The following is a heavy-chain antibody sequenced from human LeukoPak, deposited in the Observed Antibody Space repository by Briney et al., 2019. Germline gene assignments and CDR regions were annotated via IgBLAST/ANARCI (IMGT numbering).Heavy chain of an antibody. CDR2: IFYSGST. J-gene: IGHJ4*02. V-gene: IGHV4-39*01. CDR1: GGSISSSDYY. D-gene: IGHD6-13*01. Sequence: SETLSLTCTVSGGSISSSDYYWGWIRQPPGRGLEWIGSIFYSGSTYYNPSLKSRVTISVDTSKNQFSLKLSSVTAADTAVYYCARGRFSRIPGIAAAGTGSLFDYWGQGSLVTVSS. CDR3: ARGRFSRIPGIAAAGTGSLFDY.